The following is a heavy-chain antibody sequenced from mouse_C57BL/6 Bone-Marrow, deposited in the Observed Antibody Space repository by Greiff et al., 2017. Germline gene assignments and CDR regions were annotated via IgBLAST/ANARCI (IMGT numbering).Heavy chain of an antibody. CDR3: ARGRDYDEGHYAMDY. CDR1: GYTFTSYW. CDR2: IDPADSET. D-gene: IGHD2-4*01. J-gene: IGHJ4*01. V-gene: IGHV1-52*01. Sequence: QVQLQQPGAELVRPGSSVKLSCKASGYTFTSYWMHWVKQRPIQGLEWIGNIDPADSETHYNQKFKDKATLTVDKSYSTAYMQLSSLTSEDSAVYYGARGRDYDEGHYAMDYWGQGTSVTVSS.